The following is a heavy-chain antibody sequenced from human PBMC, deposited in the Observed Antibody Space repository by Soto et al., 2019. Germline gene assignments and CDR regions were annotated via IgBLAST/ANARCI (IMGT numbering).Heavy chain of an antibody. CDR3: ARSSGGNFGIIIEGPNWFDP. Sequence: ASVKVSCKAPGDTFTSYYLNWVRQAPGQGLEGMGVINPQGGSTKYAQKFQGRITMTRDTSRSTVYMELSSLRSDDKAIYYCARSSGGNFGIIIEGPNWFDPWGQGTLVTVSS. CDR2: INPQGGST. CDR1: GDTFTSYY. J-gene: IGHJ5*02. D-gene: IGHD3-3*01. V-gene: IGHV1-46*01.